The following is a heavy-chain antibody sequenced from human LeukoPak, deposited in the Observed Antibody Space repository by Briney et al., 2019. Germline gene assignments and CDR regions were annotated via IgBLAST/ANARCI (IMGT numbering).Heavy chain of an antibody. J-gene: IGHJ4*02. V-gene: IGHV3-48*03. CDR2: ISDHGKSR. D-gene: IGHD6-13*01. Sequence: GGSLRLSCAASGFTFSNYEMNWVRQTPGKGLEWVSYISDHGKSRNYVDSVKGRFTIYRDNAKNSLYLQMSSLRVEDTAVYFCARARIAAPLLDYWGQGTLVTVSS. CDR1: GFTFSNYE. CDR3: ARARIAAPLLDY.